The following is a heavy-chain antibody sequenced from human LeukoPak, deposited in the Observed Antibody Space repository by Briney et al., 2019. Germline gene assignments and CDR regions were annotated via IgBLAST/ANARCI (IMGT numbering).Heavy chain of an antibody. V-gene: IGHV4-39*01. Sequence: SETLSLTCTVSGDSMSSNSYYWGWIRQPPGKGLQWIGSIYYSGTTYCNPSLKSRVTISVDASKTQFSMKLSSVTAADTAVYCCARHLVGAAEFHYWGQGTLVTVSS. J-gene: IGHJ4*02. D-gene: IGHD1-26*01. CDR1: GDSMSSNSYY. CDR2: IYYSGTT. CDR3: ARHLVGAAEFHY.